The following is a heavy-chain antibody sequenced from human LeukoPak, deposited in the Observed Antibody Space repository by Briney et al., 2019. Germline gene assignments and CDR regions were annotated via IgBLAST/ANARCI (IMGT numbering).Heavy chain of an antibody. Sequence: GASVKVSCKASGGTFSSYAISWVRQAPGQGLEWMGGIIPIFGTANYAQKFQGRLTMTSDTSTSTVYMELSSLRSDDTAVYYCARDQTYYGSGSYYNFDYWGQGTLVTVSS. CDR3: ARDQTYYGSGSYYNFDY. J-gene: IGHJ4*02. V-gene: IGHV1-69*05. CDR2: IIPIFGTA. D-gene: IGHD3-10*01. CDR1: GGTFSSYA.